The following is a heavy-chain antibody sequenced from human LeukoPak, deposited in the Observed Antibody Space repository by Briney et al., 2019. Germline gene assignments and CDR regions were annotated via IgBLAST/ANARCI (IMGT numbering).Heavy chain of an antibody. Sequence: PSETLSLTCTVSGGSISSYYWSWVRQAPGKGLEWVSAISGSGGSTYYADSVKGRFTISRDNSKNTLYLQMNSLRAGDTAVYYCAKDSTVNPPDYWGQGTLVTVSS. V-gene: IGHV3-23*01. J-gene: IGHJ4*02. CDR2: ISGSGGST. D-gene: IGHD1-14*01. CDR3: AKDSTVNPPDY. CDR1: GGSISSYY.